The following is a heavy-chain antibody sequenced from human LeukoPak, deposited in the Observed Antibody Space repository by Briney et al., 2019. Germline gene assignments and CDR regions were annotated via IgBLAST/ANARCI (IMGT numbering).Heavy chain of an antibody. CDR1: LFIFSDYY. CDR2: ISSSGSTI. V-gene: IGHV3-11*01. D-gene: IGHD6-19*01. CDR3: TRHTPYSSGPPGDY. J-gene: IGHJ4*02. Sequence: GGALRLSCAASLFIFSDYYISWISQAPGKGLECVSYISSSGSTIYYADSVKGRFTISTDNAKNSLYLQMNSVRAEDTAVYYCTRHTPYSSGPPGDYWGQGTLVTVSS.